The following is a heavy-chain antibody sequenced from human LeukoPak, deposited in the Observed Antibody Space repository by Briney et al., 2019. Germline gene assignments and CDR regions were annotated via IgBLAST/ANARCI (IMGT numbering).Heavy chain of an antibody. J-gene: IGHJ6*02. Sequence: SETLSLTCTVSGGSISSYYWSWIRQPPGKGLEWIGYIYYSGSTNYNPSLKSRVTISVDTSKNQFSLKLSSVTAADTAVYYCARRRYDFWSGYPDGMDVWGQGTTVTVSS. V-gene: IGHV4-59*08. CDR2: IYYSGST. CDR3: ARRRYDFWSGYPDGMDV. CDR1: GGSISSYY. D-gene: IGHD3-3*01.